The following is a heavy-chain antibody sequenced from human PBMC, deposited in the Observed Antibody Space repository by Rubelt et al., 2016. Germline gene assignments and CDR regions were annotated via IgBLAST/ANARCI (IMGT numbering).Heavy chain of an antibody. J-gene: IGHJ4*02. V-gene: IGHV3-30*18. CDR2: LSYDGGTL. CDR1: GFTFGDYG. Sequence: AVSGFTFGDYGMHWVRQAPGKGLEWVAILSYDGGTLTYGDPVKGRFTVSRDMSKNTFYLQMDSLRVEDTAVYYCAKGPKFVNYFDYWGQGNLVTVSA. CDR3: AKGPKFVNYFDY.